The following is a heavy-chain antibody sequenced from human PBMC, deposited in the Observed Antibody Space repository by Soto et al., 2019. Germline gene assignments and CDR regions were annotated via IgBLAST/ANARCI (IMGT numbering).Heavy chain of an antibody. CDR1: GFTFSSHA. D-gene: IGHD6-6*01. V-gene: IGHV3-30-3*01. Sequence: GGCLRLSCAAAGFTFSSHAMHWVRQAPGKGLEWVAVISYDGSNKYYADSVKGRFTISRDNSKNTLYLQMNSLRAEDTAVYYCAEAPSSSSMPNYFDYWGQGTLVTVSS. CDR3: AEAPSSSSMPNYFDY. J-gene: IGHJ4*02. CDR2: ISYDGSNK.